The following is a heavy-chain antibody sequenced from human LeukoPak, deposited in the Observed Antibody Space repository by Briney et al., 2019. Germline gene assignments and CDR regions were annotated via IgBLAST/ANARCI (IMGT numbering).Heavy chain of an antibody. J-gene: IGHJ4*02. CDR3: AKEGTRSIVVVPAAIDY. V-gene: IGHV3-7*01. Sequence: GGSLRLSCAASGFTFSSYWMSWVRQAPGKGLEWVANIKQDGSEKYYVDSVKGRFTISRDNAKNSLDLQMNSLRAEDTAVYYCAKEGTRSIVVVPAAIDYWGQGTLVTVSS. D-gene: IGHD2-2*01. CDR2: IKQDGSEK. CDR1: GFTFSSYW.